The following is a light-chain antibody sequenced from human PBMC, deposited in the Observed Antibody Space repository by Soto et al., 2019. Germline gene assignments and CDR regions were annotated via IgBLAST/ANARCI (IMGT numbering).Light chain of an antibody. CDR3: MQGLHTVV. Sequence: DHVMTQSPLSLAVTPGEPASISCRSSQSLLHSNGDSYLDWYVQKPGQSPQLLIYLSYRRASGVPDRFSRSGSGTDFTLRISXVEAEDVGVYYCMQGLHTVVFGGGTKVDIK. CDR2: LSY. CDR1: QSLLHSNGDSY. V-gene: IGKV2-28*01. J-gene: IGKJ4*01.